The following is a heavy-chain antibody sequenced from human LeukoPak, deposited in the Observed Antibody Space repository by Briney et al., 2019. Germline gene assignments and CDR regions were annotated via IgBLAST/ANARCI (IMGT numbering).Heavy chain of an antibody. CDR2: IIPIFGTA. CDR3: ANLEPVPGGGAFYI. D-gene: IGHD1-14*01. Sequence: SVKVSCKASGGTFSSYTISWVRQAPGQGLECMGGIIPIFGTANYAQKFQGRVTITADKSTSTAYMELSSLRSEDTAVYYCANLEPVPGGGAFYIWGQGTMVTVSS. J-gene: IGHJ3*02. CDR1: GGTFSSYT. V-gene: IGHV1-69*06.